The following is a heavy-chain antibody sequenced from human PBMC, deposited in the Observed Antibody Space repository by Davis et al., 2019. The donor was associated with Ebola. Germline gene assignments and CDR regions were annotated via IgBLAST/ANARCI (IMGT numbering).Heavy chain of an antibody. J-gene: IGHJ6*02. D-gene: IGHD4-17*01. CDR1: GYTFTSYG. V-gene: IGHV1-18*01. Sequence: ASVKVSCKASGYTFTSYGISWVRQAPGQGLEWMGWISAYNGNTNYAPKLQGRVTMTTDTSTSTAYMELRSLRSDDTAVYYCARDTTVTSVYYGMDVWGQGTTVTVSS. CDR2: ISAYNGNT. CDR3: ARDTTVTSVYYGMDV.